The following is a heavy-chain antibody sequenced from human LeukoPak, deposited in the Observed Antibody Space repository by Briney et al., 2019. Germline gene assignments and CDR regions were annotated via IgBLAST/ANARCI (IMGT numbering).Heavy chain of an antibody. CDR2: IYSGTI. J-gene: IGHJ4*02. V-gene: IGHV3-53*01. D-gene: IGHD4/OR15-4a*01. CDR1: GFTVSSNS. CDR3: ARRAGAYSHPYDY. Sequence: GGPLRLSCTVSGFTVSSNSMSRVRQAPGKGLEWVSFIYSGTIHYSDSVKGRFTISRDNSKNTLYLQMNSLRAEDTAVYYCARRAGAYSHPYDYWGQGTLVTVSS.